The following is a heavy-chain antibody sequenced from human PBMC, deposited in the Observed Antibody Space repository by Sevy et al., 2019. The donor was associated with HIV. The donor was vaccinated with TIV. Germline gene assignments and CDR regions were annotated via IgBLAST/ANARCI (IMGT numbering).Heavy chain of an antibody. J-gene: IGHJ4*02. D-gene: IGHD3-22*01. CDR2: IRNYNGDT. CDR3: ARDSDASNHYYLDYFDY. V-gene: IGHV1-18*01. Sequence: ASVKVSCKASGYSFTNYPINWVRQAPGQGLEWMGGIRNYNGDTKYAEKLQGRVTVTTDTSTRTAYMELRSLRSDDTAVYYCARDSDASNHYYLDYFDYWGQGTRVTVSS. CDR1: GYSFTNYP.